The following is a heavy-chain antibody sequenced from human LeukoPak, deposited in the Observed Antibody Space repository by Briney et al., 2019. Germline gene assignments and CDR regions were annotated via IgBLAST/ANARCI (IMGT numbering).Heavy chain of an antibody. D-gene: IGHD2-21*02. CDR1: GFSVSSNY. J-gene: IGHJ4*02. CDR3: ARPFPASYCGGDCPFDY. Sequence: GGSLRLSCAASGFSVSSNYMSWVRQAPGKGLEWVSVIYSGGSTYYADSVKGRFTISRDNAKNSLYLQMNSLRAEDTAVYYCARPFPASYCGGDCPFDYWGQGTLVTVSS. V-gene: IGHV3-66*04. CDR2: IYSGGST.